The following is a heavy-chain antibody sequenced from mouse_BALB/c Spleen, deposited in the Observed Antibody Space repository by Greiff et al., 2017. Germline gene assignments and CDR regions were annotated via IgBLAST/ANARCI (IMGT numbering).Heavy chain of an antibody. CDR2: ILPGSGST. CDR1: GYTFSSYW. J-gene: IGHJ4*01. CDR3: ARERKSYDGYSYYAMDY. Sequence: QVQLQQSGAELMKPGASVKISRKATGYTFSSYWIEWVKQRPGHGLEWIGEILPGSGSTNYNEKFKGKATFTADTSSNTAYMQLSSLTSEDSAVYYCARERKSYDGYSYYAMDYWGQGTSVTVSS. D-gene: IGHD2-3*01. V-gene: IGHV1-9*01.